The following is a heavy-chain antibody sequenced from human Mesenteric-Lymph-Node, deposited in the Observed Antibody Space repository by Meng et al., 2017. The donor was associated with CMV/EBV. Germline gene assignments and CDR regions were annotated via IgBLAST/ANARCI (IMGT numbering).Heavy chain of an antibody. CDR2: IHHSGNA. V-gene: IGHV4-31*02. CDR3: ARVGRPPNYDFWSVCDT. D-gene: IGHD3-3*01. Sequence: SVRTCDYFWSWIRQHPGQGLEWIGYIHHSGNAHYNPSLRSRVTMSLDTSQNQFSLKVTSVTVADTAVYYCARVGRPPNYDFWSVCDTWGQGTLVTVSS. J-gene: IGHJ5*02. CDR1: SVRTCDYF.